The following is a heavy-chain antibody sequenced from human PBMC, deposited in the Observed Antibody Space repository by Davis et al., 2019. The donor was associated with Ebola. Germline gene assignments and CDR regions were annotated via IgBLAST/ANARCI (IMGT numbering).Heavy chain of an antibody. CDR2: IIPIFGTA. J-gene: IGHJ5*02. V-gene: IGHV1-69*06. CDR3: ARVRVYSSSSYWFDP. CDR1: GGIFSSYA. D-gene: IGHD6-6*01. Sequence: SVKVSCKASGGIFSSYAISWVRQAPGQGLEWMGGIIPIFGTANYAQKCQGRVTITADNSTSTAYMELSSLRSEDTAVYYCARVRVYSSSSYWFDPWGQGTLVTVSS.